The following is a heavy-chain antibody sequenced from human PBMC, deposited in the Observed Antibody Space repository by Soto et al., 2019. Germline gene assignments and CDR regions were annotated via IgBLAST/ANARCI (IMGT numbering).Heavy chain of an antibody. CDR1: GYTFSGFY. CDR2: INPNSGGT. CDR3: ASAAVTGTAGLNF. D-gene: IGHD6-19*01. J-gene: IGHJ4*02. Sequence: ASVKVSCKASGYTFSGFYMHWVRQAPGQGLEWMGWINPNSGGTKSAEKFQGRVTMTRDTSISTAYMELSRLTSDDTAVYYCASAAVTGTAGLNFWGQGTQVTVYS. V-gene: IGHV1-2*02.